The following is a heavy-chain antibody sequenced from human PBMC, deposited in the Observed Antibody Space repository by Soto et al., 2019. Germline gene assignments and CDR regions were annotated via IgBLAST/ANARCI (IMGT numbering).Heavy chain of an antibody. CDR3: ASRPHSGYEKRYGMDV. CDR2: IIPIFGTA. D-gene: IGHD5-12*01. CDR1: GGTFSSYA. Sequence: QVQLVQSGAEVKKPGSSVKVSCKASGGTFSSYAISWVRQAPGQGLEWMGGIIPIFGTANYAQQFQGRVTITADESTSTAYMERRSLRSEDRAVCYWASRPHSGYEKRYGMDVWGQGTTVTVSS. V-gene: IGHV1-69*12. J-gene: IGHJ6*02.